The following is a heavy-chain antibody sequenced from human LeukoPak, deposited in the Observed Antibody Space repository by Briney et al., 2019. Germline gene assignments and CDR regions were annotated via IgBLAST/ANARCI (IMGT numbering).Heavy chain of an antibody. CDR3: ARDKYYDILTGYYDDPHYYGMDV. CDR2: ISAYNGNT. V-gene: IGHV1-18*01. CDR1: GYTFTSYG. Sequence: GASVKVSCKASGYTFTSYGISWVRQAPGQGLEWVGWISAYNGNTNYAQKLQGRVTMTTDTSTSTAYMELRSLRSDDTAVYYCARDKYYDILTGYYDDPHYYGMDVWGQGTTVTVSS. D-gene: IGHD3-9*01. J-gene: IGHJ6*02.